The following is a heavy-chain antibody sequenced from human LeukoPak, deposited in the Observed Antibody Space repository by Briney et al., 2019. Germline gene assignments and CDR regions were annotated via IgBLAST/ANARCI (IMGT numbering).Heavy chain of an antibody. D-gene: IGHD3-3*01. CDR2: ISPSGGST. Sequence: ASVKVSCKASGYTFTSYYMHWVRQAPGQGLEWMGIISPSGGSTSYAQKFQGRVTMTRDTSTSTAYMELSSLRSEDTAVYYCARDAPLFTSYYGMDVWGQGTTVTVSS. V-gene: IGHV1-46*01. CDR3: ARDAPLFTSYYGMDV. J-gene: IGHJ6*02. CDR1: GYTFTSYY.